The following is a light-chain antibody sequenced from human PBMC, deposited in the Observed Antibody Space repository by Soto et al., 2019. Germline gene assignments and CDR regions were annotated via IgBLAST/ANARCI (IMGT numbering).Light chain of an antibody. Sequence: QSVLTQPASVSGSPGQSIAISCTGTSSDVGAYDFVSWYQQHPDKAPKLMIYEVSHRPSGVSYRFSGSKSVNPATLTISGPQAEDEADYYCSSYTPSSTRFFGTGTKVTVL. CDR3: SSYTPSSTRF. J-gene: IGLJ1*01. CDR2: EVS. CDR1: SSDVGAYDF. V-gene: IGLV2-14*03.